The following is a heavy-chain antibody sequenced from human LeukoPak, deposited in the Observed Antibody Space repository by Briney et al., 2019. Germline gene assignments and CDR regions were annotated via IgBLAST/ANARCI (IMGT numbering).Heavy chain of an antibody. V-gene: IGHV3-30*18. J-gene: IGHJ4*02. CDR3: AKDHYDSSGYYFDS. CDR2: ISYDGSNK. Sequence: AGRSLRLSCAASGFTFSSYGTHWVRQAPGKGLEWVAVISYDGSNKYYADSVKGRFTISRDNSKNTLYLQMNSLRAEDTAVYYCAKDHYDSSGYYFDSWGQGTLVTVSS. D-gene: IGHD3-22*01. CDR1: GFTFSSYG.